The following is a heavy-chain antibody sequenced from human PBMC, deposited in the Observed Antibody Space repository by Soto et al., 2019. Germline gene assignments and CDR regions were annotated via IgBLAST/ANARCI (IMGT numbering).Heavy chain of an antibody. CDR3: ARSLRPNWFDP. D-gene: IGHD3-3*01. CDR1: GGSISSYY. Sequence: QVQLQESGPGLVKPSETLSLTCTVSGGSISSYYWSWIRQPPGKGLEWIGYIYYSGSTNYNPSLKSRVTISVDTSKNQFSLKLSSVTAADTAVYYCARSLRPNWFDPWGQGTLVTVSS. CDR2: IYYSGST. V-gene: IGHV4-59*08. J-gene: IGHJ5*02.